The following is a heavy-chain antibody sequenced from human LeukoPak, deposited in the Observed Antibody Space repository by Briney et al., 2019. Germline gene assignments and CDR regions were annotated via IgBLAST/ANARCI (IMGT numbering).Heavy chain of an antibody. CDR2: INAGNGNT. CDR1: GYTFTSYA. CDR3: ARQYSDILTGYHRGELYWYFDL. Sequence: RGASVKVSCKASGYTFTSYAMHWVRQAPGQRLEWMGWINAGNGNTKYSQEFQGRVTITRDTSASTAYMELSSLRSEDMAVYYCARQYSDILTGYHRGELYWYFDLWGRGTLVTVSS. D-gene: IGHD3-9*01. V-gene: IGHV1-3*03. J-gene: IGHJ2*01.